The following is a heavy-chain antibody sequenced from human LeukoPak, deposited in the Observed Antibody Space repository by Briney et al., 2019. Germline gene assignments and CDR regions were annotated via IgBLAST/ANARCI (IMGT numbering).Heavy chain of an antibody. CDR2: ISYDGSNK. V-gene: IGHV3-30*18. Sequence: GRSLRLSCAASGFTFSSYGMHWVRQAPGKGLEWVAVISYDGSNKYYADSVKGRFTISRDNSKNTLYLQMNSLRAEDTAVNYCAKAEYSSGWYQDYWGQGTLVTVSS. J-gene: IGHJ4*02. D-gene: IGHD6-19*01. CDR1: GFTFSSYG. CDR3: AKAEYSSGWYQDY.